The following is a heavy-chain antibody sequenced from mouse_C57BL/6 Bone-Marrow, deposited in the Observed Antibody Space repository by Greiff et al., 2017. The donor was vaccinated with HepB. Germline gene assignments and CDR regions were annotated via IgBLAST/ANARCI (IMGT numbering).Heavy chain of an antibody. CDR3: AREGIYYRLRCYFDY. CDR2: IDPISGGT. Sequence: QVQLQQPGAELVKPGASVKLSCKASGYTFTSYWMHWVKQRPGRGLEWIGRIDPISGGTKYNEKFKSKATLTVDKPSSTAYMQISSLTSEDSAVYYCAREGIYYRLRCYFDYWGQGTTLTVSS. V-gene: IGHV1-72*01. J-gene: IGHJ2*01. D-gene: IGHD2-14*01. CDR1: GYTFTSYW.